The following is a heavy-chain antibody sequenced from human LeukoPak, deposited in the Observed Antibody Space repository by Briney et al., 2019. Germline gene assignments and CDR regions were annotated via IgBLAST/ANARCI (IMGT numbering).Heavy chain of an antibody. Sequence: GGSLRLSCAASGLPFGTYWMHWVRQAPGKRLVGVSRVNSDGRSTSYADSVKGRFTNSRDNAKNTLYLQMNSLRAEDTAVYYCARGRGGAAEDYGGQGTLVTVSS. V-gene: IGHV3-74*01. D-gene: IGHD6-25*01. CDR2: VNSDGRST. CDR3: ARGRGGAAEDY. J-gene: IGHJ4*02. CDR1: GLPFGTYW.